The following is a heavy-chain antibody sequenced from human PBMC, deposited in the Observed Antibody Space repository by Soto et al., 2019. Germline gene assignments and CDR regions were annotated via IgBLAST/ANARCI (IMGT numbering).Heavy chain of an antibody. J-gene: IGHJ3*01. CDR2: ISSDNITK. V-gene: IGHV3-48*02. Sequence: PGGSLRPSCVASGFSFSNYNMNWVRQAPGKGLEWLSYISSDNITKYYADSVRGRFTISRDSAKNSLYLQMNSLRDEDTAVYFCARNVDLWGQGTMVTVSS. CDR3: ARNVDL. CDR1: GFSFSNYN. D-gene: IGHD2-21*01.